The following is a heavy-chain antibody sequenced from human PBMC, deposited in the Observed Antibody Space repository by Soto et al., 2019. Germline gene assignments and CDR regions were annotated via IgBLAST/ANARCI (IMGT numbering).Heavy chain of an antibody. CDR2: VNSDGSYT. CDR1: GFTFNSYW. CDR3: ARVESLRLI. D-gene: IGHD2-21*01. Sequence: EVQLVESGGGLVQPGGSLRLSCAASGFTFNSYWIHWVRQAPGKGLVWVSRVNSDGSYTDYADSVKGRFNISRDNAKNTSSLQMDNMRVDDTALYYCARVESLRLIWGQGTLVTVSS. J-gene: IGHJ4*02. V-gene: IGHV3-74*01.